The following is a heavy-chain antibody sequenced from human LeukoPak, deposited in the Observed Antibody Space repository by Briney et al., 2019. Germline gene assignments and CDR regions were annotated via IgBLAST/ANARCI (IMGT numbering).Heavy chain of an antibody. D-gene: IGHD3-22*01. CDR1: GFTFSPYA. CDR3: AKEDRSYSSGYNDY. J-gene: IGHJ4*02. Sequence: GGSLRLPCAVSGFTFSPYAMSWVRQVPGKGLEWVSDISGRGDTTYYADSVKGRFTISRDNSKNTLYLQMNSLRAEDTAVYYCAKEDRSYSSGYNDYWGKGSLVTVSS. CDR2: ISGRGDTT. V-gene: IGHV3-23*01.